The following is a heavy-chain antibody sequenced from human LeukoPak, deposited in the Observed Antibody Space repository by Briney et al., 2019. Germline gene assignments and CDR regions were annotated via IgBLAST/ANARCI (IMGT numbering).Heavy chain of an antibody. CDR2: INPNSGGT. CDR3: AREYQLLSSWFDP. CDR1: GYTFTGYY. V-gene: IGHV1-2*02. Sequence: GASVKVSCKASGYTFTGYYMHWVRQAPGQGLEWMGWINPNSGGTNYAQKLQGRVTMTTDTSTSTAYMELRSLRSDDTAVYYCAREYQLLSSWFDPWGQGTLVTVSS. D-gene: IGHD2-2*01. J-gene: IGHJ5*02.